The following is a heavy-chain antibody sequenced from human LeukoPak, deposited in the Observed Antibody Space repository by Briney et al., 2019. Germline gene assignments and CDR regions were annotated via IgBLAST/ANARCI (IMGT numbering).Heavy chain of an antibody. D-gene: IGHD5-18*01. Sequence: ASVKVSCKVSGYTLTELSMHWVRQAPGKGLEWMGGFDPENGETIYAQKFQGRVTMAEDTSTDTAYMELSSLRSEDTAVYYCATARGYSYGFDYWGQGTLVTVSS. J-gene: IGHJ4*02. CDR3: ATARGYSYGFDY. V-gene: IGHV1-24*01. CDR2: FDPENGET. CDR1: GYTLTELS.